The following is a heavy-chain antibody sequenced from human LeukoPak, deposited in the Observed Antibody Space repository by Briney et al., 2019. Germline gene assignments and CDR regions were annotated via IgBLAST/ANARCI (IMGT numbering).Heavy chain of an antibody. V-gene: IGHV4-30-4*01. D-gene: IGHD3-9*01. CDR1: GGSISSVDYY. CDR3: ARLGIDYDILTGYIPDAFDI. CDR2: IYYSGST. Sequence: ASQTLSLTCTVSGGSISSVDYYWSWIRQPPGKGLEWIGYIYYSGSTYYDPSLKSRVMISVDASKNQFSLKLSSVTAADTAVYYCARLGIDYDILTGYIPDAFDIWGQGTIVTVSS. J-gene: IGHJ3*02.